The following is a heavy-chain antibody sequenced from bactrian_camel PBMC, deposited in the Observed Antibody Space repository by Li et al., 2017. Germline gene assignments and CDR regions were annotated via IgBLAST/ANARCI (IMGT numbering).Heavy chain of an antibody. V-gene: IGHV3S53*01. CDR1: GNANNRYC. Sequence: HVQLVESGGGSVQAGGSLTLSCAVSGNANNRYCVGWFRQFPGKEREGVGHIDNNGRAIYADSVKGRFTLSQDNAKNTLTLQMNNLKPEDTAMYYCAADVKAGVREGGYCWVRHGMQYWGVGTQVTVS. CDR2: IDNNGRA. J-gene: IGHJ7*01. D-gene: IGHD2*01.